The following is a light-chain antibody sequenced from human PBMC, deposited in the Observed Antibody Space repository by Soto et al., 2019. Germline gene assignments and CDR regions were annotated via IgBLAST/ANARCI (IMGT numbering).Light chain of an antibody. CDR1: SSDVGGFNS. CDR2: DVV. J-gene: IGLJ1*01. V-gene: IGLV2-14*03. CDR3: SSYTSTMTNV. Sequence: QSALTQPASVSGSPGQSITISCTGTSSDVGGFNSVSWYQLRPGTAPKLILYDVVDRPSGVSYRSSGSKSGNTAPLTISGLQAADEADYFCSSYTSTMTNVFGSGTKLTVL.